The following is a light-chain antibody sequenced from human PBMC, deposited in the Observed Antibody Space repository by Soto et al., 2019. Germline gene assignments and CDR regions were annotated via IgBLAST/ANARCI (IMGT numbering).Light chain of an antibody. V-gene: IGKV3-20*01. CDR2: GAS. CDR3: QQFGTSPLYT. Sequence: EVVLTQSPGTLSLSPGERATLSCRASQSVSSSYLAWYQQKPGQAPRLLIYGASSRATHIPDRFSGSGSGTEFTLTISRLGPEDFAVYYCQQFGTSPLYTFGLGTKLEIK. CDR1: QSVSSSY. J-gene: IGKJ2*01.